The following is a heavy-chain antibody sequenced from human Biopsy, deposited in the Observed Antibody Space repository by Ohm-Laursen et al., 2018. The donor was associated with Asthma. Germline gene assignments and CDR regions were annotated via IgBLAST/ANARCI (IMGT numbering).Heavy chain of an antibody. J-gene: IGHJ4*02. CDR2: ISPFTGDT. CDR3: ARHPYNFGGFDY. CDR1: GYTFRSYG. V-gene: IGHV1-18*04. D-gene: IGHD5-24*01. Sequence: ASVKVSCKASGYTFRSYGVSWVRQAPGQGLEWMGWISPFTGDTHFGQRFQGRVTMTTDTSTDTAYMELRSLRSDDTAVYYCARHPYNFGGFDYWGQGSLVLVSS.